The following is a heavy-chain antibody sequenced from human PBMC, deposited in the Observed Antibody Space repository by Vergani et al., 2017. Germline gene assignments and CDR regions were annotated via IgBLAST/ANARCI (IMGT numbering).Heavy chain of an antibody. CDR2: IYYSGST. V-gene: IGHV4-39*02. J-gene: IGHJ4*02. D-gene: IGHD3-22*01. CDR3: AKDSIVVVITLTLDY. CDR1: GGSIRSTFYY. Sequence: QLQLQESDPGLVKPSETLSLTCTVSGGSIRSTFYYWGWIRQPPGKGLEWIGTIYYSGSTYYNPSLKSRVTISVDTSKNQFSLKLNSVTAADTAVYYCAKDSIVVVITLTLDYWGQGTLVTVSS.